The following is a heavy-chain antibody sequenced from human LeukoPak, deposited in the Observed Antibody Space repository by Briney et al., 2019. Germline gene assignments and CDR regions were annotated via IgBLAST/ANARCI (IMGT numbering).Heavy chain of an antibody. J-gene: IGHJ4*02. CDR2: IRYDGSNK. D-gene: IGHD3-9*01. Sequence: GGSLRLSCAASGFTFSSYGMHWVRQAPGKGLEWVAFIRYDGSNKYYADSVKGRFTISRDNSKNTLYLQMNSLRAEDTAVYYCARDQEVRFLTGANYFDYWGQGTLVTVSS. V-gene: IGHV3-30*02. CDR1: GFTFSSYG. CDR3: ARDQEVRFLTGANYFDY.